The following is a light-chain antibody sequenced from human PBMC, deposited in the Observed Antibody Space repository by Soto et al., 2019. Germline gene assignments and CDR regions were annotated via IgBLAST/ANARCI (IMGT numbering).Light chain of an antibody. CDR1: QTISKW. CDR2: DAS. CDR3: QQYNTYST. V-gene: IGKV1-5*01. Sequence: IQMTQSPSTLSVSVGDRVTITCRASQTISKWLAWYQQKPGKAPKDLIYDASSLKSGVPSRFSGSGSGTEFTLHSSSLQPDDSATYYCQQYNTYSTFGQGTKVEVK. J-gene: IGKJ1*01.